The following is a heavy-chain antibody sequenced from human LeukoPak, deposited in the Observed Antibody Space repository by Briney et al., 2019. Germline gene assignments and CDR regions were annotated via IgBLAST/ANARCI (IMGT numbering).Heavy chain of an antibody. CDR1: GYTFTNYG. D-gene: IGHD1-26*01. J-gene: IGHJ4*02. V-gene: IGHV1-18*01. CDR2: ISAYNGHT. CDR3: ARDKESGSPEAY. Sequence: ASVKVSCKASGYTFTNYGISWVRQAPGQGLEWMGWISAYNGHTSYAQKLQGRVTMTTDTSTSTAYMELRSLRSGDTAVYYCARDKESGSPEAYWGQGTLVIVSS.